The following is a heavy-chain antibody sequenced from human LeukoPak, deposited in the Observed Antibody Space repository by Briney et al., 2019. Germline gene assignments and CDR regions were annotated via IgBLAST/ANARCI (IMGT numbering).Heavy chain of an antibody. J-gene: IGHJ4*02. V-gene: IGHV1-69*04. CDR1: LGTFSSYT. Sequence: ASLKDSCKASLGTFSSYTISWVRQAPGQGLEWMGRIIPILGIANSAQKFQGRVTITADKSTSTAYMELSSLRSEDTAVYYCAREIVGAKKANLDYWGQGTLVTVSS. CDR2: IIPILGIA. D-gene: IGHD1-26*01. CDR3: AREIVGAKKANLDY.